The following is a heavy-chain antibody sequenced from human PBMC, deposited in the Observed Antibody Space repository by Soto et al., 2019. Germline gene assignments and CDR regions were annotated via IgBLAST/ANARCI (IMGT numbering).Heavy chain of an antibody. CDR1: GYTFTSYG. CDR3: ARDGYFDD. CDR2: ISANNGNT. J-gene: IGHJ4*02. V-gene: IGHV1-18*01. Sequence: QVQLVQSGAEVKKPGDSVRVSCKASGYTFTSYGIGWVRQAPGQGLEWMGWISANNGNTKYAQKVQGRVTMTTDASTSTAYMELRSLRSDDAAVYYCARDGYFDDWGQGTLVTVSS.